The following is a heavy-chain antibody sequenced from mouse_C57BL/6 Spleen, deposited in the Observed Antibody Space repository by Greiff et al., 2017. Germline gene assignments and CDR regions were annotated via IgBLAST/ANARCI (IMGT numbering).Heavy chain of an antibody. D-gene: IGHD4-1*01. CDR2: ISYDGSN. Sequence: DVKLQESGPGLVKPSQSLSLTCSVTGYSITSGYYWNWIRQFPGNKLEWMGYISYDGSNNYNPSLKNRISITRDTSKNQFFLKLNSVTTEDTATYYCARGELGWYFDVWGTGTTVTVSS. CDR3: ARGELGWYFDV. J-gene: IGHJ1*03. V-gene: IGHV3-6*01. CDR1: GYSITSGYY.